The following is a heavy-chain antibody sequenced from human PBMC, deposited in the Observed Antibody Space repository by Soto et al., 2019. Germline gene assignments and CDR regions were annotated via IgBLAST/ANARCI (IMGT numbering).Heavy chain of an antibody. Sequence: QITLKESGPTLVKPTQTLTLTCSFSGFSLHTSGVGVGWVRQPPGQAREWLALIYLSDDKRYSPSLKSRLTITNDTSKNQMVLRMTNMDPADTATYFCARPHTRYYYKHTGYGFDYWGQGTLVTVSS. D-gene: IGHD3-10*01. CDR3: ARPHTRYYYKHTGYGFDY. J-gene: IGHJ4*02. CDR1: GFSLHTSGVG. CDR2: IYLSDDK. V-gene: IGHV2-5*01.